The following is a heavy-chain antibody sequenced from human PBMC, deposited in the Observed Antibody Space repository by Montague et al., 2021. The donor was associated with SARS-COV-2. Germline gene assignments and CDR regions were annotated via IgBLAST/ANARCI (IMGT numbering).Heavy chain of an antibody. CDR1: GGSISSHF. D-gene: IGHD3-10*01. V-gene: IGHV4-59*11. CDR2: INSNRGT. J-gene: IGHJ5*02. Sequence: SETLSLTCTVSGGSISSHFGIFIRQPPAKGLESIGHINSNRGTNDNPALSGRLTMSVDTSKNQLSRQLRSMTPADPALYFCASATSVRGPVSWFDPWGQGILVLV. CDR3: ASATSVRGPVSWFDP.